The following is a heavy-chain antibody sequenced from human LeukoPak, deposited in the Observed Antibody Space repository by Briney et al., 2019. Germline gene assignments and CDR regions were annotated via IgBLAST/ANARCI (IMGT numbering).Heavy chain of an antibody. CDR2: MNPNSGHT. J-gene: IGHJ4*02. CDR1: GYTFTTND. V-gene: IGHV1-8*01. CDR3: AREVSGDFALDS. Sequence: ASVKVSCKASGYTFTTNDINWVRRAAGQGLEWMGWMNPNSGHTDYAPKFQGRITMTRNTSINTAYMELSSLTSEDTAVYLCAREVSGDFALDSWGQGTLVTVSS.